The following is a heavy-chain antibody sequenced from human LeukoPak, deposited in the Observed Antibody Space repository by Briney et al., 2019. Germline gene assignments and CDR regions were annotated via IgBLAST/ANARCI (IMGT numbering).Heavy chain of an antibody. CDR1: GGSISSSSYY. V-gene: IGHV4-39*07. Sequence: PSETLSLTCTVSGGSISSSSYYWGWIRQPPGKGLEWIGSIYYSGSTFYNPSLKSRVTISVDTSKNQFSLKLSSVTAADTAVYYCARGDTGGYSYGQWFDYWGQGTLVTVSS. J-gene: IGHJ4*02. CDR3: ARGDTGGYSYGQWFDY. CDR2: IYYSGST. D-gene: IGHD5-18*01.